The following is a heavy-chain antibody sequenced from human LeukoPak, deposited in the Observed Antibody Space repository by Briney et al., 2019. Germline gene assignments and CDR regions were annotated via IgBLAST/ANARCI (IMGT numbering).Heavy chain of an antibody. CDR1: GFTFSSYS. D-gene: IGHD2-2*01. J-gene: IGHJ4*02. CDR3: ARGIYQLSYNFDY. V-gene: IGHV3-48*01. CDR2: ISSSSSTI. Sequence: GGSLRLSCAASGFTFSSYSMNWVRQAPGKGLEWVSYISSSSSTIYYADSVKGRFTISRDNAKNSLYLQMNSLRAEDTAVYYCARGIYQLSYNFDYWGQGTLVTVSS.